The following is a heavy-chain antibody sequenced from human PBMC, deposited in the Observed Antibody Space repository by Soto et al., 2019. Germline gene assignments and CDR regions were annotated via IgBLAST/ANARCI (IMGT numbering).Heavy chain of an antibody. J-gene: IGHJ5*02. CDR3: ARGPFITILGWFDP. Sequence: SETLSLTCTVSGGSISSYYWSWIRQPPGKGLEWIGYIYYSGSTNYNPSLKSRVTISVDTSKNQFSLKLSSVTAADTAVYYCARGPFITILGWFDPWGQGTLVTVSS. CDR1: GGSISSYY. CDR2: IYYSGST. V-gene: IGHV4-59*01. D-gene: IGHD3-3*01.